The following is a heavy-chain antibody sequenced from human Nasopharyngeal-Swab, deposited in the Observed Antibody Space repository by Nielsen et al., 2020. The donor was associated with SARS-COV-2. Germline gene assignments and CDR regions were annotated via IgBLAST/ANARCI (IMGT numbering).Heavy chain of an antibody. Sequence: ASVKVSCKASGYTFTSYGISWVRQAPGQGLEWMGVITPSGGATNYARKFRGRVTMTRDPSTSTVYLDLSSLKSEDTAVYFCASEPGGMAAPGKHFDPWGQGTLVTVSS. J-gene: IGHJ5*02. CDR1: GYTFTSYG. V-gene: IGHV1-46*01. CDR2: ITPSGGAT. CDR3: ASEPGGMAAPGKHFDP. D-gene: IGHD6-13*01.